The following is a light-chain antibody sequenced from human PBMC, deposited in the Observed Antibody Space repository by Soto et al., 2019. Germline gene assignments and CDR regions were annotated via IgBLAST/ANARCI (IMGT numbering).Light chain of an antibody. V-gene: IGKV2-30*01. Sequence: DVALTPSALSLPVILGQPASISCSSSQSLVYSDGITHLSWFHQRPRQSPRRLISKISNRESGGLAKLVGSGSVTDFTLNISRVLTDDVCVSYCIQHLHWYPCTFGQGTKLEIK. J-gene: IGKJ2*01. CDR2: KIS. CDR3: IQHLHWYPCT. CDR1: QSLVYSDGITH.